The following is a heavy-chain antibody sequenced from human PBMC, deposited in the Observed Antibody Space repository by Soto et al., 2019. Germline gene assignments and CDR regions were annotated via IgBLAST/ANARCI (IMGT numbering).Heavy chain of an antibody. CDR3: AKDIGHGDYVIYYYYMDV. V-gene: IGHV3-23*01. D-gene: IGHD4-17*01. Sequence: GGSLRLSCAASGFTFSSYAMSWVRQAPGKGLEWVSAISGSGGSTYYADSVKGRFTISRDNSKNTLYLQMNSLRAEDTAVYYCAKDIGHGDYVIYYYYMDVWGKGTTVTVSS. CDR1: GFTFSSYA. J-gene: IGHJ6*03. CDR2: ISGSGGST.